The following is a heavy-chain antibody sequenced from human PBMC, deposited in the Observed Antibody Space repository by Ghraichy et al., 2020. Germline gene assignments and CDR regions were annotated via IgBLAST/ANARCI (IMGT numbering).Heavy chain of an antibody. CDR2: IYYSGST. D-gene: IGHD6-19*01. CDR1: GGSISSYY. CDR3: ARPSVASRKTPFDY. Sequence: SETLSLTCTVSGGSISSYYWSWIRQPPGKGLEWIGYIYYSGSTNYNPSLKSRVTISVDTSKNQFSLKLSSVTAADTAVYYCARPSVASRKTPFDYWGQGILVTVSS. V-gene: IGHV4-59*01. J-gene: IGHJ4*02.